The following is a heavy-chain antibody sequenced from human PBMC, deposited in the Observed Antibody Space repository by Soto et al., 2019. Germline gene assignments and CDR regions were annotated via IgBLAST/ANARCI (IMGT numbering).Heavy chain of an antibody. V-gene: IGHV1-3*01. CDR1: GYTFTSYA. D-gene: IGHD2-15*01. J-gene: IGHJ1*01. Sequence: ASVKVSCKASGYTFTSYAMHWVRQAPGQRLEWMGWINAGNGNTKYSQKFQGRVTITRDTSASTAYMELSSLRSEDTALYYCARVRQVKDIVVVVAATDAEYFQHWGQGTLVTVSS. CDR2: INAGNGNT. CDR3: ARVRQVKDIVVVVAATDAEYFQH.